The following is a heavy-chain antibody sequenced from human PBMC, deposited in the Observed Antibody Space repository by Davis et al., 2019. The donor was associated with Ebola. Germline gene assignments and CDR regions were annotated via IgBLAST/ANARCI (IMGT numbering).Heavy chain of an antibody. CDR1: GGSISSYY. CDR2: IYYSGST. V-gene: IGHV4-59*12. Sequence: MPGGSLRLSCTVSGGSISSYYWSWIRQPPGKGLEWIGYIYYSGSTNYNPSLKSRVTISVDTSKNQFSLKLSSVTAADTAVYYCARDLSYYYGSGSGFDPWGQGTLVTVSS. D-gene: IGHD3-10*01. J-gene: IGHJ5*02. CDR3: ARDLSYYYGSGSGFDP.